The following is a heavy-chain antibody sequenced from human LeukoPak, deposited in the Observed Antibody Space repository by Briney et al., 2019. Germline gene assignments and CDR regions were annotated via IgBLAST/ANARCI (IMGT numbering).Heavy chain of an antibody. V-gene: IGHV3-7*04. CDR2: MRQDGSEI. Sequence: PGGSLRLSCVGSGFTFSSYWMTWVRQAPGKGLEWVANMRQDGSEIYYVGSVKGRFTISRDNGQKSLLPPMTSLRADDTALYYCARGPVASRGITGIDVAVDLWGQGTLASASS. J-gene: IGHJ5*02. D-gene: IGHD1-20*01. CDR1: GFTFSSYW. CDR3: ARGPVASRGITGIDVAVDL.